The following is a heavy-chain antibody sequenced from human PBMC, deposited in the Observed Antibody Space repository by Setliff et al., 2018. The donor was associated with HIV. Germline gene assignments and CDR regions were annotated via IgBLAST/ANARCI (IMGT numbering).Heavy chain of an antibody. J-gene: IGHJ4*02. D-gene: IGHD6-13*01. V-gene: IGHV3-53*01. CDR3: AKDHATSSWFTALLDY. CDR2: LYTGGST. Sequence: LRLSCAASGFSVSTNYMTWVRQAPGKGLEWVSVLYTGGSTYYADSVKGRFTISRDNSKNTLYLQMNSLRAEDTAVYYCAKDHATSSWFTALLDYWGQGALVTVSS. CDR1: GFSVSTNY.